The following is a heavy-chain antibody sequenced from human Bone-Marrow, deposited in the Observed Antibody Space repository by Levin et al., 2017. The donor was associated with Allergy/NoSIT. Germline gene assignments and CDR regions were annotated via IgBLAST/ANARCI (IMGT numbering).Heavy chain of an antibody. CDR1: GFTFSDYY. J-gene: IGHJ4*02. Sequence: LSLTCAASGFTFSDYYMSWIRQAPGKGLGWVSYISSSSSYTNYADSVKGRFTISRDNAKNSLYLQMNSLRAEDTAVYYCAGGHCSSTSCYPNYFDYWGQGTLVTVSS. V-gene: IGHV3-11*03. D-gene: IGHD2-2*03. CDR3: AGGHCSSTSCYPNYFDY. CDR2: ISSSSSYT.